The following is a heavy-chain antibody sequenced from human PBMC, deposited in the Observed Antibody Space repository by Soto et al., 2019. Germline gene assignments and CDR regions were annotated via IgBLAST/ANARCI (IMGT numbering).Heavy chain of an antibody. J-gene: IGHJ5*02. Sequence: ASVKVSCKASGYTFTSYGISWVRQAPGQGLEWMGWISAYNGNTNYAQKLQGRVTMTTDTSTSTAYMELRSLRSDDTAVYYCARDAVPAAMRENWFDPWGQGTLVTVSS. D-gene: IGHD2-2*01. CDR1: GYTFTSYG. CDR2: ISAYNGNT. V-gene: IGHV1-18*01. CDR3: ARDAVPAAMRENWFDP.